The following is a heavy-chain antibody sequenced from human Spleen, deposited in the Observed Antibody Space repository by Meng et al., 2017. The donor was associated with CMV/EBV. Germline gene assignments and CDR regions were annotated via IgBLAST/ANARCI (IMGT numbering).Heavy chain of an antibody. CDR3: ARIHYYDSSGYRFDAFDI. V-gene: IGHV4-4*02. D-gene: IGHD3-22*01. J-gene: IGHJ3*02. CDR1: GGSISSSNW. CDR2: IYHRGST. Sequence: GSLRLSCAVSGGSISSSNWWSWVRQPPGKGPEWIGEIYHRGSTNYNPSLKSRVTISVDKSKNQFSLRLSSVTAADTAVYYCARIHYYDSSGYRFDAFDIWGQGTLVTVSS.